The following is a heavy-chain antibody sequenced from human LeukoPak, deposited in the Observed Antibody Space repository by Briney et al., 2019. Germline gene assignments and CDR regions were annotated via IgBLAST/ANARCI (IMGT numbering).Heavy chain of an antibody. CDR1: GFSFSTYW. V-gene: IGHV3-7*01. Sequence: PGESLRLSCAASGFSFSTYWMSWVRQAPGKGLEWVANINQDGTEKYYVDSVKGRFTVSRDYAKNSLYLQMNSLRVEDTAVDYCAKVAKYFYGPETYYFFEQWGQGTPVTASS. J-gene: IGHJ4*02. CDR3: AKVAKYFYGPETYYFFEQ. D-gene: IGHD3-10*01. CDR2: INQDGTEK.